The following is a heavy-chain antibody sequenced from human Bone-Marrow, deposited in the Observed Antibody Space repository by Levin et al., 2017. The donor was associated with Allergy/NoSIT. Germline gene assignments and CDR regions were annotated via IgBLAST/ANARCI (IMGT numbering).Heavy chain of an antibody. CDR3: ARELEGFDY. D-gene: IGHD1-1*01. V-gene: IGHV3-21*06. Sequence: GGSLRLSCAASGFTFSDYSMTWVRQIPGKGLEWVSSINSISNYIYYTDSVKGRFTISRDNAKNSLYLQMNSLRAEDTAVYYCARELEGFDYWGQGVLVTVSS. CDR1: GFTFSDYS. CDR2: INSISNYI. J-gene: IGHJ4*02.